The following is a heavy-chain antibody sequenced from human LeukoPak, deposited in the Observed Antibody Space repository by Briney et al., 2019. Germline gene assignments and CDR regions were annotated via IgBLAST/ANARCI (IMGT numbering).Heavy chain of an antibody. D-gene: IGHD1-1*01. V-gene: IGHV3-48*01. Sequence: GGSLRLSCAASGFTFSDYHINWVRQAPGKGLEWLSYISSTSTSMNYADSVKGRFTISRDNSKNTLYLQMDSLRAEDTAVYYCARELERYFQDWGQGTLVTVSS. CDR3: ARELERYFQD. J-gene: IGHJ1*01. CDR1: GFTFSDYH. CDR2: ISSTSTSM.